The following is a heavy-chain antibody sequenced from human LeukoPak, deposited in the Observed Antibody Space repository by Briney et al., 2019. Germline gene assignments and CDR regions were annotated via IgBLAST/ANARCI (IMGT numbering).Heavy chain of an antibody. CDR1: GFTFSSSV. V-gene: IGHV3-23*01. CDR2: ISGFSGNT. CDR3: AKRPSYDSSRLYYFDY. J-gene: IGHJ4*02. Sequence: PGGSLRLSCAASGFTFSSSVLSWVRQAPGKGLEWVSTISGFSGNTYYADSVKGRFTISRDNSKNTLYLQMNSLRAEDTAVYYCAKRPSYDSSRLYYFDYWGQRTLVTVSS. D-gene: IGHD3-22*01.